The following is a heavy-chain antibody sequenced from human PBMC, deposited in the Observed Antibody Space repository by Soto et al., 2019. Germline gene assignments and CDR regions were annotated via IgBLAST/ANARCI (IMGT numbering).Heavy chain of an antibody. CDR2: INPNSGGT. CDR1: GYTFTGYY. V-gene: IGHV1-2*04. D-gene: IGHD2-21*02. J-gene: IGHJ5*02. CDR3: ARTTAIQTDPFDP. Sequence: ASVKVSCKASGYTFTGYYMHWVRQAPGQGLEWMGWINPNSGGTNYAQKFQGWVTMTRDTSISTAYMELSRLRSDDTAVYYCARTTAIQTDPFDPWGQGTLVPVSS.